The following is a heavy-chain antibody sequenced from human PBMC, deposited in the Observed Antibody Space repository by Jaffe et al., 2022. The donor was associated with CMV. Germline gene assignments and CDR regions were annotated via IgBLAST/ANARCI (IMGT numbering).Heavy chain of an antibody. Sequence: QLQLQESGPGLVKPSETLSLTCTVSGGSISSSSYYWGWIRQPPGKGLEWIGSIYYSGSTYYNPSLKSRVTISVDTSKNQFSLKLSSVTAADTAVYYCARDILGGSGSEPYPNFDYWGQGTLVTVSS. V-gene: IGHV4-39*02. CDR2: IYYSGST. CDR3: ARDILGGSGSEPYPNFDY. CDR1: GGSISSSSYY. D-gene: IGHD3-10*01. J-gene: IGHJ4*02.